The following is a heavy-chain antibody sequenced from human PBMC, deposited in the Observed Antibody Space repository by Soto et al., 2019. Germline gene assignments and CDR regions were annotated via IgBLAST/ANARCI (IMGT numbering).Heavy chain of an antibody. J-gene: IGHJ4*02. CDR3: TRANWYSEY. D-gene: IGHD7-27*01. CDR1: GGSISNHY. Sequence: QVQLQESGPGLVKPSETLSHTCSVSGGSISNHYWSWIRQLPGKGLEWIGYIYYNGNTNYNPSLKSRVTMSVDTSRNQISLKSTTVTAADTAVYYCTRANWYSEYWGQGTLVTVSS. CDR2: IYYNGNT. V-gene: IGHV4-59*11.